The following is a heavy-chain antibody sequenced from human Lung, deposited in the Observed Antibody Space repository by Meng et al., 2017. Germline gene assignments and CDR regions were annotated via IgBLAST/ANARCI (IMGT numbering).Heavy chain of an antibody. CDR1: GGSISSSNW. Sequence: QGQLRDSGPGLVKPSGTLSLPWAVSGGSISSSNWWSWVRQPPGKGLEWIGEIYHSGSTNYNPSLKSRVTISVDKSKNQFSLKLSSVTAADTAVYYCARGSITMVRGVSVFDPWGQGTLVTAPQ. CDR2: IYHSGST. D-gene: IGHD3-10*01. V-gene: IGHV4-4*02. CDR3: ARGSITMVRGVSVFDP. J-gene: IGHJ5*02.